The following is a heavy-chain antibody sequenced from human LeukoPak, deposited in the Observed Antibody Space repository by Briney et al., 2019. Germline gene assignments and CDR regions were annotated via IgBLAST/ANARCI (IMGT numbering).Heavy chain of an antibody. J-gene: IGHJ4*02. D-gene: IGHD6-13*01. CDR2: ISYDGSNK. CDR1: GFTFSSYG. CDR3: AKGRKPGIAAAGTGLLDY. Sequence: GRSLRLSCAASGFTFSSYGMHWVRQAPGKGLEWVAVISYDGSNKYYADSVKGRFTISRDNSKNTLYLQMNSLRAEDTAVYYCAKGRKPGIAAAGTGLLDYWGQGTLVTVSS. V-gene: IGHV3-30*18.